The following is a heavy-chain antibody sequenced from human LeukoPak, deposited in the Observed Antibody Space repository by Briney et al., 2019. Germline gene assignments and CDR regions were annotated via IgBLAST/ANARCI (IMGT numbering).Heavy chain of an antibody. Sequence: PGRSLRLSCAASGFTFSHYAMYWVRQAPGKGLERVAVISYDGSNKCYADSVKGRFTISRDNSKNTLYLQMHSLRAEDTAVYYCARDWATGGNYYFMDVWGTGITVTVSS. J-gene: IGHJ6*03. CDR3: ARDWATGGNYYFMDV. V-gene: IGHV3-30*01. D-gene: IGHD3-16*01. CDR1: GFTFSHYA. CDR2: ISYDGSNK.